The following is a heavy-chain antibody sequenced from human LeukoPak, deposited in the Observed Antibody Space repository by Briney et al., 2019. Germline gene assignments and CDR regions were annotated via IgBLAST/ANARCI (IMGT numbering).Heavy chain of an antibody. Sequence: GGSLRLSCAASGFSFSSYWMSWVRQAPGRGLEWVANIKQDGSDKYYVDSVKGRFTISRDNAKNSVYLQMNSLRVEDTAVYYCARDGYGIDYWGQGTLVTVSS. V-gene: IGHV3-7*01. CDR3: ARDGYGIDY. CDR1: GFSFSSYW. D-gene: IGHD2-15*01. J-gene: IGHJ4*02. CDR2: IKQDGSDK.